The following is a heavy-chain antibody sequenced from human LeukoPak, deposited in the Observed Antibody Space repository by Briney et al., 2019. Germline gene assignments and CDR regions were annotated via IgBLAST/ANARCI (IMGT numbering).Heavy chain of an antibody. V-gene: IGHV1-18*01. CDR3: ARVRGPTATTVSRKTSLRFDP. Sequence: ASVKVSCKASGYTFTSYGISWVRQAPGQGLEWMGWISAYNGNTNYAQKLQGRVTMTTDTSTSTAYMELRSLRSDDTAVYYCARVRGPTATTVSRKTSLRFDPWGQGTLVTVSS. CDR1: GYTFTSYG. J-gene: IGHJ5*02. CDR2: ISAYNGNT. D-gene: IGHD4-17*01.